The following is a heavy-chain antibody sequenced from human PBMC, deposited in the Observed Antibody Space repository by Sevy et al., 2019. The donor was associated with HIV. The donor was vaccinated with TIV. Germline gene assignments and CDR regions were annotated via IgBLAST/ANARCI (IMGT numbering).Heavy chain of an antibody. V-gene: IGHV1-8*01. CDR2: MSPKTGAT. D-gene: IGHD3-3*01. CDR3: ARGGNGDFWSYEYYYYGMDV. J-gene: IGHJ6*02. CDR1: GYTFTSYD. Sequence: ASVKVSCEAFGYTFTSYDINWVRQAPGQGLEWMGWMSPKTGATGFARKFQGRVTLTRNKSITKAYMGLSSLTYEDTAVDYCARGGNGDFWSYEYYYYGMDVWGQGTTVTVSS.